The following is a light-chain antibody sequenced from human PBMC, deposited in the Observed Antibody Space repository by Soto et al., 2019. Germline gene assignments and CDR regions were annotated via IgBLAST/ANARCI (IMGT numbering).Light chain of an antibody. CDR2: EDS. V-gene: IGLV2-23*01. CDR1: SSDVGSYNL. CDR3: CSYARGSTLV. Sequence: QSALTQPASVSGSPGQSITISCTGTSSDVGSYNLVSWYQQHPGKAPKLMIYEDSKRPSGVSNRFFGSKSGNTASLTISGLQAEDEADYFCCSYARGSTLVSGGRTKLTVL. J-gene: IGLJ3*02.